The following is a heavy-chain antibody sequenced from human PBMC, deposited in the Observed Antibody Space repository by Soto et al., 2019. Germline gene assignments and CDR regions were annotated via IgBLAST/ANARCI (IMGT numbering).Heavy chain of an antibody. Sequence: GGSLRLSCAASGFTFSSYGMHWVRQAPGKGLEWVAVIWYDGSNKYYADSVKGRFTISRDNSKNTLYLQMNSLRAEDTAVYYCAKDNFPSIAAAVITYGMDVWGQGTTVTVSS. CDR3: AKDNFPSIAAAVITYGMDV. CDR1: GFTFSSYG. CDR2: IWYDGSNK. J-gene: IGHJ6*02. V-gene: IGHV3-33*06. D-gene: IGHD6-13*01.